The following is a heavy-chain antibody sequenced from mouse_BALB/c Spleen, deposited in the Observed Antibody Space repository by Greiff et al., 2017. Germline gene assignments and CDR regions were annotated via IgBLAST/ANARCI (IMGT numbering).Heavy chain of an antibody. Sequence: VQLQESGAELAKPGASVKMSCKASGYTFTSYWMHWVKQRPGQGLEWIGYINPSTGYTEYNQKFKDKATLTADKSSSTAYMQLSSLTSEDSAVYYGTRGYGYYGWDYWGQGTSVTVSS. V-gene: IGHV1-7*01. D-gene: IGHD2-12*01. CDR3: TRGYGYYGWDY. CDR1: GYTFTSYW. J-gene: IGHJ4*01. CDR2: INPSTGYT.